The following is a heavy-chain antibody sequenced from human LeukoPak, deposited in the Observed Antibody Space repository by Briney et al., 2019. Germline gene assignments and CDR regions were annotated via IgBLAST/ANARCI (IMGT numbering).Heavy chain of an antibody. CDR2: SYYSGST. J-gene: IGHJ4*02. D-gene: IGHD6-19*01. Sequence: SETLSLTCTVSGGSISSYYWAWIRQPPGKGLEWIGSSYYSGSTYYNPSLKSRATISVDTSKNQFSLKLSSVTAAGTAVYYCATGTPLKYSSGWYLFDYWGQGTLVTVSS. CDR3: ATGTPLKYSSGWYLFDY. CDR1: GGSISSYY. V-gene: IGHV4-39*01.